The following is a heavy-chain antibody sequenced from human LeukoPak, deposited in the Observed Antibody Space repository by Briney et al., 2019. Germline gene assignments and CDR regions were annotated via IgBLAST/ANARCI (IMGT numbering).Heavy chain of an antibody. J-gene: IGHJ4*02. CDR3: ARRSSFAPAAILDYYFDY. D-gene: IGHD2-2*02. V-gene: IGHV1-2*04. Sequence: GASVKVSCKASGFTFTGYYMNWVRQAPGQGLEWMGWINLNNGGTNYAQKFQGWVTMTRDTSISTAYMELSRLRSDDTAVYYCARRSSFAPAAILDYYFDYWGQGTLVTVSS. CDR1: GFTFTGYY. CDR2: INLNNGGT.